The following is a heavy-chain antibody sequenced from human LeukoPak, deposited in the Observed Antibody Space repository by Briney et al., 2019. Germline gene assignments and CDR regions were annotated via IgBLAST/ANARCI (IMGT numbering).Heavy chain of an antibody. CDR2: INPNSGGT. D-gene: IGHD7-27*01. V-gene: IGHV1-2*02. CDR3: ARELGRNAFDI. J-gene: IGHJ3*02. CDR1: VYTLNDHH. Sequence: ASVKVSYKACVYTLNDHHMYWMPQAPAQAREGKGWINPNSGGTNYAQKFQGRITMTRDTSISPAYMELSRLTSDGTAIYFCARELGRNAFDIWGQGTMVTVSP.